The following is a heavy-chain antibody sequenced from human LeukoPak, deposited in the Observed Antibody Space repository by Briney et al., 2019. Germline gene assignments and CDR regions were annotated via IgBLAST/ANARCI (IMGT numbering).Heavy chain of an antibody. CDR1: GSTFSSYA. J-gene: IGHJ5*02. CDR2: ISGSGGST. CDR3: AKASGPIAAAGALYNWFDP. Sequence: GGSLRLSCAASGSTFSSYAMSWVRQAPGKGLEWVSAISGSGGSTYYADSVKGRFTISRDNSKNTLYLQMNSLRAEDTAVYYCAKASGPIAAAGALYNWFDPWGQGTLVTVSS. D-gene: IGHD6-13*01. V-gene: IGHV3-23*01.